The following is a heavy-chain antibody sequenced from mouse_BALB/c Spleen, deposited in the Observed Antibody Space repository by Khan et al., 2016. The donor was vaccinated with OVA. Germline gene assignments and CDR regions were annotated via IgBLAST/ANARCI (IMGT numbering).Heavy chain of an antibody. D-gene: IGHD2-13*01. CDR3: ARGGDNGTIDF. CDR1: GFTFTNYG. J-gene: IGHJ4*01. Sequence: QIQLVQSGPELKKPGETVQISCKASGFTFTNYGMNWVRQAPGKGLKWMGWINTYTGEPTFTDDFKGRFAFSLETSASTAYLQLNSRKMEDTATYFYARGGDNGTIDFWGQGTSVTVSS. CDR2: INTYTGEP. V-gene: IGHV9-3-1*01.